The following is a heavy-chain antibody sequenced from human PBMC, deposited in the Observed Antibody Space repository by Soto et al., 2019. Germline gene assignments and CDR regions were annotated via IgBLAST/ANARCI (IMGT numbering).Heavy chain of an antibody. V-gene: IGHV1-18*01. D-gene: IGHD3-3*01. J-gene: IGHJ6*03. CDR1: GYTFTSYG. Sequence: ASVKVSCKASGYTFTSYGISWVRQAPGQGLEWMGWISAYNGNTNYAQKLQGRVTMTTDTSTSTAYMELRSLRSDDTAVYYCARIRVRDFWSGWPDFYYYYYMDVWGKGTTVTVSS. CDR3: ARIRVRDFWSGWPDFYYYYYMDV. CDR2: ISAYNGNT.